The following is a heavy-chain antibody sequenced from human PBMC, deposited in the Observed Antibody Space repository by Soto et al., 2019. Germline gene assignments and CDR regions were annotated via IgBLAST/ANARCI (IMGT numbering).Heavy chain of an antibody. Sequence: QEQLVESGGGVVQPGRSLRLSCAASGFTFSDYAMHWVRQAPGKGLEWVSVIWHDGTNKYYADSVKGRFTISRDNSKNTRYLQMNSLRAEDTAVYYCARPALLVTTFDYWGQGTLVTVSS. J-gene: IGHJ4*02. CDR1: GFTFSDYA. CDR2: IWHDGTNK. CDR3: ARPALLVTTFDY. V-gene: IGHV3-33*01. D-gene: IGHD4-17*01.